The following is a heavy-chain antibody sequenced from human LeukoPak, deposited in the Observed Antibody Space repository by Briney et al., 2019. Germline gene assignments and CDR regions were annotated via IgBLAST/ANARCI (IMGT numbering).Heavy chain of an antibody. CDR2: ISAYNGNT. D-gene: IGHD2-2*01. CDR3: ARGTRSVVVVPAASLDY. J-gene: IGHJ4*02. V-gene: IGHV1-18*01. CDR1: GYTFTSYG. Sequence: AASVKVSCKASGYTFTSYGISWVRQAPGQGLEWMGWISAYNGNTNYAQKLQGRVTMTTDTSTSTAYMELSRLRSDDTAVYYCARGTRSVVVVPAASLDYWGQGTLVTVSS.